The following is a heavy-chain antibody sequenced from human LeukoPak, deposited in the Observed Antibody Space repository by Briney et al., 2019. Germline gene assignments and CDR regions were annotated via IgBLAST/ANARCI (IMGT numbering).Heavy chain of an antibody. V-gene: IGHV3-49*03. CDR3: TRLILGPGWAPHFDY. D-gene: IGHD1-26*01. J-gene: IGHJ4*02. CDR1: GFTFGDYA. Sequence: PGGSLRLSCTASGFTFGDYAMSWFRQAPGKGLEWVGFIRSKAYGGTTEYAASVKGRFTISRDDSKSIAYLQMNSLKTEDTAVYYCTRLILGPGWAPHFDYWGQGTLVTVSS. CDR2: IRSKAYGGTT.